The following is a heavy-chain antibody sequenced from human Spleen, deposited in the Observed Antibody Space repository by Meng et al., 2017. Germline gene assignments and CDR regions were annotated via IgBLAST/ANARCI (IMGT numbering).Heavy chain of an antibody. CDR2: IYPTDCDT. D-gene: IGHD2-15*01. Sequence: GGSLRLSCKVSGYVFTSYWIGWVRQMPGKGLEWIGMIYPTDCDTRYSPSFQGQVTISADKSMNSAYLQWSSLTASDTAMYYCARIGGNPYYYHSIDVWGQGTPVTVSS. CDR3: ARIGGNPYYYHSIDV. CDR1: GYVFTSYW. V-gene: IGHV5-51*01. J-gene: IGHJ6*02.